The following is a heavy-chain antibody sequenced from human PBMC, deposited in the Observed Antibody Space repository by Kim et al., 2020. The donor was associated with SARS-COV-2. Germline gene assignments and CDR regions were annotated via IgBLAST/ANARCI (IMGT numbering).Heavy chain of an antibody. CDR1: GFTFSNAW. V-gene: IGHV3-15*01. CDR2: IKSKTDGGTT. CDR3: TTDPGKKQDYGLGSYSPLL. Sequence: GGSLRLSCAASGFTFSNAWMSWVRQAPGKGLEWVGRIKSKTDGGTTDYAAPVKGRFTISRDDSKNTLYLQMNSLKTEDTAVYYCTTDPGKKQDYGLGSYSPLLWGQGTLVTVSS. D-gene: IGHD3-10*01. J-gene: IGHJ4*02.